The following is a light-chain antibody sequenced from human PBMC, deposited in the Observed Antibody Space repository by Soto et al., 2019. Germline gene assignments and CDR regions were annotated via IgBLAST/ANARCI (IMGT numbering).Light chain of an antibody. J-gene: IGLJ1*01. CDR3: CSYSGSSTFV. CDR2: EVS. Sequence: QSVLTQPASVSGSPGQSITISCTGTSSDVGSYNLVSWCQQHPGKAPKLMIYEVSKRPSGVSNRFSGSKSGNTASLTISGLQAEDEADYYCCSYSGSSTFVFGTGSMVTVL. CDR1: SSDVGSYNL. V-gene: IGLV2-23*02.